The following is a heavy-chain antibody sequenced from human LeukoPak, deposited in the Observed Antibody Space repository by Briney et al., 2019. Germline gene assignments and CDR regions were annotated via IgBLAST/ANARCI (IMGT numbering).Heavy chain of an antibody. CDR1: GYSFTGYY. CDR2: INPIGGGT. Sequence: ASVKVSCKASGYSFTGYYIHWVRQAPGQGLEWMGWINPIGGGTNYAQKFQGRVTMTGDTSITTAYMEMSSLRSDGTAVYYCARDNGRGYPVYFGYWGQGTLVIVSS. D-gene: IGHD3-22*01. CDR3: ARDNGRGYPVYFGY. J-gene: IGHJ4*02. V-gene: IGHV1-2*02.